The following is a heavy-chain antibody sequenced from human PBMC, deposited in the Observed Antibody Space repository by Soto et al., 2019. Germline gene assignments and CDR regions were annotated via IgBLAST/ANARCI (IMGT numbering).Heavy chain of an antibody. CDR1: GGTFSSYA. Sequence: QVQLVQSGAEVKKPGSSVKVSCKASGGTFSSYAISWVRQAPGQGLEWMGGIIPIFGTANYAQKFQGRVTITADESTSTADMELSSLRSEVTAVYYSAREIAAAGTAYFQHWGQGTLVTVSS. J-gene: IGHJ1*01. CDR3: AREIAAAGTAYFQH. CDR2: IIPIFGTA. V-gene: IGHV1-69*12. D-gene: IGHD6-13*01.